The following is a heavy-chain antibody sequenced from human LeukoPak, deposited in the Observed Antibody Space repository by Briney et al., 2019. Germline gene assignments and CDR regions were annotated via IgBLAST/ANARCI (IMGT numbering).Heavy chain of an antibody. CDR3: AREPSSWYLYYYYMDV. D-gene: IGHD6-13*01. CDR2: MNPNSGNT. Sequence: GASVKVSCKASGYTFTSYDINWVRQATGQGLEWMGWMNPNSGNTGYAQKFQGRVTMTRNTSISTAYMELSSLRAEDTAVYYCAREPSSWYLYYYYMDVWGKGTTVTVSS. J-gene: IGHJ6*03. CDR1: GYTFTSYD. V-gene: IGHV1-8*01.